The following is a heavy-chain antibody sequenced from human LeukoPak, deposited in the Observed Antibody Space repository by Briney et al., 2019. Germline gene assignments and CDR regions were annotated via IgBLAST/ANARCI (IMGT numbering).Heavy chain of an antibody. CDR2: ISSSSSTI. CDR3: ASLSHYYGAY. Sequence: GGSLRLSCAASGFTFSSYSMNWVRQAPGKGLEWVSYISSSSSTIYYADSVKGRFTISRDNAKNSLYLQMNSLRAEDTAVYYCASLSHYYGAYWGQGTLVTVSS. J-gene: IGHJ4*02. V-gene: IGHV3-48*04. CDR1: GFTFSSYS. D-gene: IGHD3-10*01.